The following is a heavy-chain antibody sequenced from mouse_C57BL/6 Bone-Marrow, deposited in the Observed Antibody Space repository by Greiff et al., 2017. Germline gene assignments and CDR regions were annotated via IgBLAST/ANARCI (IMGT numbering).Heavy chain of an antibody. V-gene: IGHV3-6*01. CDR1: GYSITSGYY. D-gene: IGHD1-1*01. CDR2: ISYDGSN. Sequence: EVQLQESGPGLVKPSQSLSLTCSVTGYSITSGYYWNWIRQFPGNKLECMGYISYDGSNNYNPSLKNRISITRDTSKNQFFLKLNSVTTEDTATYYCAREVWDYYGSSYAAYWGQGTLVTVSA. CDR3: AREVWDYYGSSYAAY. J-gene: IGHJ3*01.